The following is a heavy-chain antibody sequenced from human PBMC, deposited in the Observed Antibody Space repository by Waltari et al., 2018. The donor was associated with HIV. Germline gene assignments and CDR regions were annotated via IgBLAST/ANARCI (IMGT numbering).Heavy chain of an antibody. CDR2: IYSGVGT. J-gene: IGHJ6*02. Sequence: EVQLVESGGGLVQPGGSLRLSCAASGFTVCSNFMSWVRQAPGKGLEWVSVIYSGVGTYYADSVKGRFTISRDNSKNTLYLQMNSLRAEDTAVYYCARVPRGPYGMDVWGQGTTVTVSS. V-gene: IGHV3-66*01. CDR3: ARVPRGPYGMDV. CDR1: GFTVCSNF.